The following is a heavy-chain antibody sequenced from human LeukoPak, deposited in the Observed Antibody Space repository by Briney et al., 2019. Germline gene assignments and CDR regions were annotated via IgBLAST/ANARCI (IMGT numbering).Heavy chain of an antibody. D-gene: IGHD1-26*01. CDR3: ARDRGMLGPWDAFDI. CDR2: IIPILGIA. V-gene: IGHV1-69*04. CDR1: GGTFSSYA. Sequence: SVKVSCKASGGTFSSYAISWVRQAPGQGLEWMGRIIPILGIANYAQKFQGRVTITADKSTSTAYMELSSLRSEDTAVYYCARDRGMLGPWDAFDIWGQGTMVTVSS. J-gene: IGHJ3*02.